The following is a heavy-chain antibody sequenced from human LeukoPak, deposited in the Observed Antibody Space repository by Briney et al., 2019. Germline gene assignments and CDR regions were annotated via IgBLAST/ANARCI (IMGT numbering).Heavy chain of an antibody. D-gene: IGHD6-19*01. CDR3: AKDYLAVAVLGLFDY. J-gene: IGHJ4*02. Sequence: GGSLRLSCAASGFTFSSYAMHWVRQAPGKGLEWVAVISYDGSNKYYADSVKGRFTISRDNSKNTLYLQMNSLRAEDTAVYYCAKDYLAVAVLGLFDYWGQGTLVTVSS. V-gene: IGHV3-30-3*01. CDR2: ISYDGSNK. CDR1: GFTFSSYA.